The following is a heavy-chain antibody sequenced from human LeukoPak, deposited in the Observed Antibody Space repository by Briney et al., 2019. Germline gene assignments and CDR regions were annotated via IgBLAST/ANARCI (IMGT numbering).Heavy chain of an antibody. CDR3: ARAVGAHAFDI. J-gene: IGHJ3*02. CDR1: GFTFSSYS. V-gene: IGHV3-21*01. D-gene: IGHD1-26*01. Sequence: GGSLRLSCAASGFTFSSYSMNWVRQAPGKGLEWVSSISSSSRYIYYADSVKGRFTISRDNAKNSLYLQMNSLRAEDTAVYYCARAVGAHAFDIWGQGTMVTVSS. CDR2: ISSSSRYI.